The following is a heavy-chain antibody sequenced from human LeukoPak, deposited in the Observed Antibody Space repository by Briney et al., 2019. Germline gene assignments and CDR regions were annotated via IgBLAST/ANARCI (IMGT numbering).Heavy chain of an antibody. D-gene: IGHD2-15*01. CDR1: GYTFTSYY. CDR2: INPSGGST. Sequence: ASVKVSCKTSGYTFTSYYMHWVRQAPGQGLEWMGIINPSGGSTSYAQKFQGRVTMTRDTSTSTVYMELSSLGSEDTAVYYCARVERLGYCSGGSCLNFDYWGQGTLVTVSS. CDR3: ARVERLGYCSGGSCLNFDY. V-gene: IGHV1-46*01. J-gene: IGHJ4*02.